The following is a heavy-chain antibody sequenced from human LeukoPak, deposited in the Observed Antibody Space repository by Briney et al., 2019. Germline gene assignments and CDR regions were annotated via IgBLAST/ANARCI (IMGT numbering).Heavy chain of an antibody. CDR2: WYEGSNK. D-gene: IGHD2-21*02. Sequence: WYEGSNKYYADSVKGRFTISRDNSKNTVYLQMNSLRAEDTAVYYCARDDPPYCGGDCAPDYWGQGTLVIVSS. J-gene: IGHJ4*02. CDR3: ARDDPPYCGGDCAPDY. V-gene: IGHV3-33*01.